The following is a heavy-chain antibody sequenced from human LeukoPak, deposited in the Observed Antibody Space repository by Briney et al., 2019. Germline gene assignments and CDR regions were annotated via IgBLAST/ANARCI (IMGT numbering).Heavy chain of an antibody. Sequence: GGSLRLSCAASGFTFSTFAMSWLRQAPGKGLEWVSTISRSGTSTYFADSVKGRFTISRDNSKNTLYLQMNSLRAEDTAVYYCAKDPEQLIGYCSGGTCSLRYWGQGTLVTVSS. CDR2: ISRSGTST. D-gene: IGHD2-15*01. J-gene: IGHJ4*02. CDR1: GFTFSTFA. CDR3: AKDPEQLIGYCSGGTCSLRY. V-gene: IGHV3-23*01.